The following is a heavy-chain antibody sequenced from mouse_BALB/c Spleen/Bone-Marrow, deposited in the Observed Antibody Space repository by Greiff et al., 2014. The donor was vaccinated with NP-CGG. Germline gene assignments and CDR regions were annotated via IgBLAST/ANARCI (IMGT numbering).Heavy chain of an antibody. J-gene: IGHJ3*01. Sequence: EVQLQQSGAELVKPGASVKLSCTASGFNIKDTYMHWVKQRPEQGLEWIGRIDPANGSTKYDPKFQGKATITADTSSNTAYLQLGSLTSEDTAVYYCASYYYGSSSFAYWGQGTLVTVSA. V-gene: IGHV14-3*02. CDR1: GFNIKDTY. CDR3: ASYYYGSSSFAY. CDR2: IDPANGST. D-gene: IGHD1-1*01.